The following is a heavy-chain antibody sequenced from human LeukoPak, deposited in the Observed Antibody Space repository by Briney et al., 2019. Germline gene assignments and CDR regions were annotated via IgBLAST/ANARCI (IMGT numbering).Heavy chain of an antibody. CDR2: ISAYNGNT. Sequence: ASVKVSCKASGYTFTGYYMHWVRQAPGQGLEWMGWISAYNGNTNYAQKLQGRVTMTTDTSTSTAYMELRSLRSDDTAVYYCARVGGGNSGFDYWGQGTLVTVSS. V-gene: IGHV1-18*04. CDR3: ARVGGGNSGFDY. D-gene: IGHD4-23*01. CDR1: GYTFTGYY. J-gene: IGHJ4*02.